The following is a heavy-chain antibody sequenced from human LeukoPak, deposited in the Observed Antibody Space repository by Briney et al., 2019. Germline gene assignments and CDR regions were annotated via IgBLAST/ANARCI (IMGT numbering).Heavy chain of an antibody. CDR3: AREGSDYYGSGSYYRSYYYYMDV. V-gene: IGHV4-61*02. D-gene: IGHD3-10*01. CDR1: GGSISSGGYS. CDR2: IYTSGST. Sequence: SETLSLTCAVSGGSISSGGYSWSWIRQPAGKGLEWIGRIYTSGSTNYNPSLKSRVTMSVDTSKNQFSLKLSSVTAADTAVYYCAREGSDYYGSGSYYRSYYYYMDVWGKGTTVTISS. J-gene: IGHJ6*03.